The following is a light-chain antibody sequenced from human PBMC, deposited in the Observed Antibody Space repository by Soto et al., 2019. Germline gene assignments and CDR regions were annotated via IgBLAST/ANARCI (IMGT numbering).Light chain of an antibody. CDR1: SSDIGDYDY. Sequence: QFVLTQPASVYGSPGQSITISCTGTSSDIGDYDYVSWYQHLPGKAPKLLIFDVTHRPSGVSDRFSGSKSGNTASLTISGVRPEDEADYYCCSYTDIALDVVFGGGTKLTVL. J-gene: IGLJ2*01. V-gene: IGLV2-14*01. CDR2: DVT. CDR3: CSYTDIALDVV.